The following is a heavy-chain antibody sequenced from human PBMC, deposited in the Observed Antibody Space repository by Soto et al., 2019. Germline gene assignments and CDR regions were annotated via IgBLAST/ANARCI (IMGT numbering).Heavy chain of an antibody. J-gene: IGHJ4*02. CDR2: IDWDDDK. CDR3: ARSLGGPSIAVAGPNFDY. D-gene: IGHD6-19*01. CDR1: GFSLSTSGMC. Sequence: SGPTLVKPTQTLTLTCTFSGFSLSTSGMCVSWIRQPPGKALEWLALIDWDDDKYYSTSLKTRLTISKDTSKNQVVLTMTNMDPVDTATYYCARSLGGPSIAVAGPNFDYWGQGTLVTVSS. V-gene: IGHV2-70*01.